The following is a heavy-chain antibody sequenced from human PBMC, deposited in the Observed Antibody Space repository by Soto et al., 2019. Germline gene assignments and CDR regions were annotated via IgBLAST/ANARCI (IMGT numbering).Heavy chain of an antibody. CDR2: ISSSSSYT. D-gene: IGHD6-19*01. CDR3: ARDQSYSSGWYMCWDYGMDV. V-gene: IGHV3-11*06. CDR1: GFTFSDYY. Sequence: QVQLVESGGGLVKPGGSLRLSCAASGFTFSDYYMSWIRQAPGKGLEWVSYISSSSSYTNHADSVKGRFTISRDNAKNSLYLQKNSLRAEDTAVYYCARDQSYSSGWYMCWDYGMDVWGQGTTVTVSS. J-gene: IGHJ6*02.